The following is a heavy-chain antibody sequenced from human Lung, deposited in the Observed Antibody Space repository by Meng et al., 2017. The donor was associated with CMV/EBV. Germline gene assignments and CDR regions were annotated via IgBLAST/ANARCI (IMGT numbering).Heavy chain of an antibody. D-gene: IGHD5-18*01. Sequence: SXKISXAASGFTFSLFEMNWVRQAPGKGLEWISYINDATNNKYYADSVKGRFTISRDNAQNSLYLQMSSLRADDTAVYFCARTPRGYSYGYSAYYFDYWGQGXLVXVS. CDR2: INDATNNK. J-gene: IGHJ4*02. CDR1: GFTFSLFE. CDR3: ARTPRGYSYGYSAYYFDY. V-gene: IGHV3-48*03.